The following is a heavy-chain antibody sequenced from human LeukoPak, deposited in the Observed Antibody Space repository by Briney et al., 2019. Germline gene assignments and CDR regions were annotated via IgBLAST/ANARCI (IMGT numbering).Heavy chain of an antibody. CDR1: GFSFSTCT. Sequence: GGSLRLSCRASGFSFSTCTMNWVRQSPGKGLEWVSSISSGSSRIFYAASLKGRFTVSRDNAKSSLYLQMSSLRAEDTAVYYCARLPRDIVVVPADDGFDIWGQGTMVTVSS. V-gene: IGHV3-21*06. CDR3: ARLPRDIVVVPADDGFDI. D-gene: IGHD2-2*01. CDR2: ISSGSSRI. J-gene: IGHJ3*02.